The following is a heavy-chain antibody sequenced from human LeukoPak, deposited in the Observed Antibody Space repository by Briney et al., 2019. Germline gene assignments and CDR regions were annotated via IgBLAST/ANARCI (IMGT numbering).Heavy chain of an antibody. CDR2: ISGSGGST. CDR1: GFTFSTYA. CDR3: AKDPVYYDSSGIADY. D-gene: IGHD3-22*01. V-gene: IGHV3-23*01. J-gene: IGHJ4*02. Sequence: GGSLRLSCTASGFTFSTYAMGWVRQAPGKGLEWVSAISGSGGSTYYADSVKGRFTISRDNSKNTLYLQMNSLRAEDTAVYYCAKDPVYYDSSGIADYWGQGTLVTVSS.